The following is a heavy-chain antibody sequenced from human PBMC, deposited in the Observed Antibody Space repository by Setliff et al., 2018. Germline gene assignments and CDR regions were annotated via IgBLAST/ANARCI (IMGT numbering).Heavy chain of an antibody. CDR3: ARGGGHGSGGSFHNAPFDY. V-gene: IGHV4-59*12. CDR2: IYYSGST. D-gene: IGHD3-10*01. Sequence: ASETLSLTCTVSGGSISSYYWSWIRQPPGKGLEWIGYIYYSGSTNYNPSLKSRVTISVDTSKNQFSLKLSSVTAADTALYYCARGGGHGSGGSFHNAPFDYWGQGMRVTVSS. J-gene: IGHJ4*02. CDR1: GGSISSYY.